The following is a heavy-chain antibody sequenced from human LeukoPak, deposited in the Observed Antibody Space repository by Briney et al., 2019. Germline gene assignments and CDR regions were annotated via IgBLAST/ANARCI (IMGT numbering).Heavy chain of an antibody. CDR2: ISGSGGST. J-gene: IGHJ4*02. D-gene: IGHD4-17*01. CDR3: AKDRGMTTVTTVDY. Sequence: GSLRLSCAASGFTFSSYAMSWVRQAPGKGLEWVSAISGSGGSTYYADSVKGRFTISRDNSKSTLYLQMNSLRAEDAAVYYCAKDRGMTTVTTVDYWGQRTLVTVSS. V-gene: IGHV3-23*01. CDR1: GFTFSSYA.